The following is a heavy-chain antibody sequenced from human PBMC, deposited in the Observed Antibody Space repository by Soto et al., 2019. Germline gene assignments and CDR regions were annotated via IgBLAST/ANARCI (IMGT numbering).Heavy chain of an antibody. CDR2: INHSGST. CDR3: ASQVYCSGGSCYEGRYFDY. CDR1: GGSFSGYY. J-gene: IGHJ4*02. D-gene: IGHD2-15*01. Sequence: PSETLSLTCAVYGGSFSGYYWSWIRQPPGKGLEWIGEINHSGSTNYNPSLKSRVTISVDTSKNQFSLKLSSVTAADTAVYYCASQVYCSGGSCYEGRYFDYWGQGTLVTVSS. V-gene: IGHV4-34*01.